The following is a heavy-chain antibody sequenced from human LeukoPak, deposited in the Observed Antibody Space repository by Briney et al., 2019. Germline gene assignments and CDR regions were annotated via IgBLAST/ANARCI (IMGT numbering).Heavy chain of an antibody. J-gene: IGHJ4*02. V-gene: IGHV1-8*01. CDR1: GYTFTSYD. D-gene: IGHD5-18*01. CDR2: MNPNSGNT. Sequence: SVKVSCKASGYTFTSYDINWVRQATGQGLEWMGWMNPNSGNTGYAQKFQGRVTMTRNTSISTAYMELSSLRSEDTAVYYCARGTLTWIQLEYYFDYWGQGTLVTVSS. CDR3: ARGTLTWIQLEYYFDY.